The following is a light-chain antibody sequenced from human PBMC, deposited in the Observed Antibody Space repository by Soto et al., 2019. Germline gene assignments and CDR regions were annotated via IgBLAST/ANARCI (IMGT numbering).Light chain of an antibody. V-gene: IGLV7-46*01. CDR2: DTS. Sequence: QAVVTQEPSLTVSPGGTVTLTCDSSTGPVTSGHWPYWVQQKPGQAPRTLIYDTSKKHSWTPARFSGSLLGGKAALTLSGAQPEDEADYYRFLSYSGARPVVFGGGTKVTVL. CDR1: TGPVTSGHW. J-gene: IGLJ2*01. CDR3: FLSYSGARPVV.